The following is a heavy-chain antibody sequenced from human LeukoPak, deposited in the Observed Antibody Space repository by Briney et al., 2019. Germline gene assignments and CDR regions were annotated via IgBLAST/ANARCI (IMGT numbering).Heavy chain of an antibody. CDR2: VYYRGST. Sequence: RPSQTLSLTCTVSGGSISSDSWSWIRQPPGKGLEWIGYVYYRGSTNYNPSLKSRVTISVDTSKNQFSLKLRSVTAADTAVYFCARECQPGVAALCWGQGTLVTVSS. CDR3: ARECQPGVAALC. J-gene: IGHJ4*02. V-gene: IGHV4-59*01. D-gene: IGHD6-13*01. CDR1: GGSISSDS.